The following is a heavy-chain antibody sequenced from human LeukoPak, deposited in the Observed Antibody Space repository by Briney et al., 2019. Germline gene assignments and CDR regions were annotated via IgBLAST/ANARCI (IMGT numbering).Heavy chain of an antibody. CDR3: ARDRGTWNDDGFDY. CDR2: IYHSGST. D-gene: IGHD1-1*01. J-gene: IGHJ4*02. V-gene: IGHV4-4*02. Sequence: SETLSLTCAVSGGSISSSNWWSWVRQPPGKGLEWIGEIYHSGSTNYNPSLKSRVTMSVDTSKNQFSLKLSSVTAADTAVYYCARDRGTWNDDGFDYWGQGTLVTVSS. CDR1: GGSISSSNW.